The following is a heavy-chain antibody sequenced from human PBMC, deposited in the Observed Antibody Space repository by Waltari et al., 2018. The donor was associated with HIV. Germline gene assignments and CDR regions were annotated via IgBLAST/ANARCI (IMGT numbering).Heavy chain of an antibody. J-gene: IGHJ4*02. CDR1: GGSFSDYH. CDR3: VGQNGGGWNSFDT. CDR2: INHSGRA. Sequence: QVQLHQWGAGLLKPSETLSLTCAVYGGSFSDYHWSWIRQTPGKGLEWIGEINHSGRATYNPSLKSRVAMSVDTSKKQFSLKLTSVTAADTAMYFCVGQNGGGWNSFDTWGQGNLVTVSS. V-gene: IGHV4-34*01. D-gene: IGHD2-15*01.